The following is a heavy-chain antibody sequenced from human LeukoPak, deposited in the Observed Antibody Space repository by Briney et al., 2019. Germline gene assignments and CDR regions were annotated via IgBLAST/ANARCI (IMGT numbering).Heavy chain of an antibody. J-gene: IGHJ4*02. CDR2: IKEDGSEE. CDR1: GFIFSDCW. D-gene: IGHD2-21*01. CDR3: ARPIKDY. V-gene: IGHV3-7*01. Sequence: PGGSLRLSCEASGFIFSDCWMSWVRQAPGKGLEWVATIKEDGSEENYVDSVKGRFTISRGNAKSSLYLHMNSLRAEDTAVYYCARPIKDYWGQGTLVTVSS.